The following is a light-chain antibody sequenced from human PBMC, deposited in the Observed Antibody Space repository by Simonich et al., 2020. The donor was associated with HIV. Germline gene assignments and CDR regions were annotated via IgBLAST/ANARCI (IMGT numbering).Light chain of an antibody. CDR1: QSVSSS. CDR2: DAS. V-gene: IGKV3-11*01. CDR3: QQRSDWPPT. J-gene: IGKJ4*01. Sequence: EIVLTQSPATLSLSPGERATLSCRASQSVSSSLAWDQQKPGQAPRLLIYDASNRATGIPARFSGSGSGTDFTLTISSLEPEDFAVYYCQQRSDWPPTFGGGTKVEIK.